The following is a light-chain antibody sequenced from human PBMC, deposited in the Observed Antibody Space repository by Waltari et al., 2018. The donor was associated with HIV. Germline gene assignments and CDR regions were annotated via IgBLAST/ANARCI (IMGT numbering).Light chain of an antibody. CDR1: SNDVGGYNY. J-gene: IGLJ2*01. CDR3: SSYSGGNNFDVV. V-gene: IGLV2-8*01. CDR2: EVS. Sequence: QSALTPPPSASGSPGQSVTISCPGTSNDVGGYNYVSWYQQHPGKAPKLMIYEVSERPSGVPDRFSGSKSGNTASLTVSGLQAEDEADYYCSSYSGGNNFDVVFGGGTKLTVL.